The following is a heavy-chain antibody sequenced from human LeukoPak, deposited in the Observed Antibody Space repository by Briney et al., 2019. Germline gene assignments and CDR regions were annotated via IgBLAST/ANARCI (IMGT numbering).Heavy chain of an antibody. Sequence: SETLSLTCTVSGGSISSSSYYWGWIRQPPGKGLEWIGSIYYSGSTYYNPSLKSQVTISVDTSKNQFSLKLSSVTAADTAVYYCARGVVVPAAMRGWFDPWGQGTLVTVAS. V-gene: IGHV4-39*01. CDR3: ARGVVVPAAMRGWFDP. D-gene: IGHD2-2*01. CDR2: IYYSGST. J-gene: IGHJ5*02. CDR1: GGSISSSSYY.